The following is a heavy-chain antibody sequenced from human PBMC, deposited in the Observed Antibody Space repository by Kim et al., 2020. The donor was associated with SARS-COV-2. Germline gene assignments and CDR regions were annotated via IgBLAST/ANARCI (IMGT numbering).Heavy chain of an antibody. Sequence: GGSLRLSCEASGFTFSSSWMHWVRQAAGEGLVWVSRLDPDGSDTTYADSVKGRFTISRDNAKNTVYLQMHSLRAEDTAVYYCTRSSDNWAFDYWGQGT. CDR1: GFTFSSSW. CDR2: LDPDGSDT. V-gene: IGHV3-74*01. D-gene: IGHD1-1*01. CDR3: TRSSDNWAFDY. J-gene: IGHJ4*02.